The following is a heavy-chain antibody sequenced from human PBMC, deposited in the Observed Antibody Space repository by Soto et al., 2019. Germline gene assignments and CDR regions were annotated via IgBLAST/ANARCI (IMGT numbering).Heavy chain of an antibody. Sequence: SETLSLTCTVSGGSISSSSYYWGWIRQPPGKGLEWIGSIYYSGSTYYNPSLKSRVTISVDTSKNQFSLKLSSVTAADTAVYYCARHHPFGVAGGWFDPWGQGTLVTVSS. CDR3: ARHHPFGVAGGWFDP. V-gene: IGHV4-39*01. D-gene: IGHD3-3*01. J-gene: IGHJ5*02. CDR1: GGSISSSSYY. CDR2: IYYSGST.